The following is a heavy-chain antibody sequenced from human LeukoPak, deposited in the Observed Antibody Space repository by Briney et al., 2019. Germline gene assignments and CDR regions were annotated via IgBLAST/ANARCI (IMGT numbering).Heavy chain of an antibody. CDR1: GFTFTSYW. CDR3: ARDPGWSSFDI. V-gene: IGHV3-7*01. D-gene: IGHD2-15*01. CDR2: INQDAGTT. J-gene: IGHJ3*02. Sequence: GGSLRLSCVASGFTFTSYWMSWVRQAPGKGLECVANINQDAGTTNYADSVKGRFTISRDNAENLLYLQMRSLRAEDTALYYCARDPGWSSFDIWGQGIMVTVS.